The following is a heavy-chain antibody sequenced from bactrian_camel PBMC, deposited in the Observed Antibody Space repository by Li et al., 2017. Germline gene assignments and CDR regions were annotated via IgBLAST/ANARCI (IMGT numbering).Heavy chain of an antibody. Sequence: DVQLVESGGGVVQPGESLRLSCAASGFAFSNFAMSWVRQAPGKGLEWVSAIYSAGITYYADSVKGRFTVSRDNAKNTLYLQMNSLKSEDTALYYCATASEYGGVPSNYWCQGTQVTVS. D-gene: IGHD6*01. CDR3: ATASEYGGVPSNY. V-gene: IGHV3S10*01. J-gene: IGHJ4*01. CDR2: IYSAGIT. CDR1: GFAFSNFA.